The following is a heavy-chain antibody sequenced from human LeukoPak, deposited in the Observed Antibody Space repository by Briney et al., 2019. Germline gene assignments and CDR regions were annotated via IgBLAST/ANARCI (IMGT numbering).Heavy chain of an antibody. D-gene: IGHD5-24*01. CDR3: AKDPRAWLQFGNYFDY. V-gene: IGHV3-33*06. J-gene: IGHJ4*02. CDR1: GFTLSRYV. Sequence: PGRSLRLSCAASGFTLSRYVMHGVREALGKGLVGMRVTWYDGSNKYYADSVKGRFTISRDNSKNTLYLQMNSLRAEDTAVYYCAKDPRAWLQFGNYFDYWGQGTLVTVSS. CDR2: TWYDGSNK.